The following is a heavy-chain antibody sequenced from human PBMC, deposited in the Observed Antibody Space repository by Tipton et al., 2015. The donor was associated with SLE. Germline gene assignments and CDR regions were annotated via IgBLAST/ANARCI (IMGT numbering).Heavy chain of an antibody. CDR3: ARAPGIAAAGYFYYGMDV. CDR1: GGSISSSSYY. D-gene: IGHD6-13*01. Sequence: TLSLTCTVSGGSISSSSYYWSWIRQPAGKGLEWIGYIYTSGITNYNPSLKSRVTISVDTSKNQFSLKLSSVTAADTAVYYCARAPGIAAAGYFYYGMDVWGQGTTVTVSS. J-gene: IGHJ6*02. CDR2: IYTSGIT. V-gene: IGHV4-61*09.